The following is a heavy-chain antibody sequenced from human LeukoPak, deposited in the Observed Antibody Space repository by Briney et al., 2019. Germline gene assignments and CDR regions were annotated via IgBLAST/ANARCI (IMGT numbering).Heavy chain of an antibody. CDR3: ARPGRGYSGYDPFDY. CDR2: IIPIFGTA. V-gene: IGHV1-69*01. D-gene: IGHD5-12*01. CDR1: GGTFSSYA. J-gene: IGHJ4*02. Sequence: SVKVSCTASGGTFSSYAISWVRQAPGQGLEWMGGIIPIFGTANYAQKFQGRVTITADESTSTAYMELISLRSEDTAVYYCARPGRGYSGYDPFDYWGQGTLVTVSS.